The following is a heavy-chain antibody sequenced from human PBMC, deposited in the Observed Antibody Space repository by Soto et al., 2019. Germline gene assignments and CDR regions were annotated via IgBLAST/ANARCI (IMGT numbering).Heavy chain of an antibody. D-gene: IGHD3-9*01. V-gene: IGHV4-31*03. J-gene: IGHJ6*02. Sequence: PSETLSLTCTVSGGSISSGGYYWSWIRQHPGKGLEWIGYIYYSGSTYYNPSLKSRVTISVDTSKNQFSLKLSSVTAADTAVYYCARWKYFDWLWDYYYGMDVWGQGTTFTVS. CDR1: GGSISSGGYY. CDR3: ARWKYFDWLWDYYYGMDV. CDR2: IYYSGST.